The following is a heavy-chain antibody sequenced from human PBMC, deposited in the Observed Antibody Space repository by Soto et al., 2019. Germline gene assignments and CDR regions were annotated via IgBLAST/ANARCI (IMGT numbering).Heavy chain of an antibody. CDR1: GFTFSSYN. D-gene: IGHD3-22*01. CDR3: ARGLYYYDSSGYYSP. V-gene: IGHV3-21*01. Sequence: GGSLRLSCAASGFTFSSYNMNWVRQAPGKGLEWVSSISSSSSYIYYADSVKGQFTNSRDNAKNSLYLQMNSLRAEDTAVFYCARGLYYYDSSGYYSPWGQGTLVTVSS. J-gene: IGHJ5*02. CDR2: ISSSSSYI.